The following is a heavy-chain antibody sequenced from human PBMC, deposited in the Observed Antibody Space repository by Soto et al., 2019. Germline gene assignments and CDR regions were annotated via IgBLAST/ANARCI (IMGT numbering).Heavy chain of an antibody. V-gene: IGHV4-31*03. CDR1: GGSISSGGYF. J-gene: IGHJ4*02. CDR2: IYYSGST. D-gene: IGHD1-26*01. CDR3: ASKIVGATIIY. Sequence: QVQLQESGPGLVKPSQTLSLTCTVSGGSISSGGYFWSWIRQHPGKGLQWIGHIYYSGSTYYNPSLKSRTTISVDTSKNHFSLKLSSVTAADTAVYYCASKIVGATIIYWGQGTLVTVSS.